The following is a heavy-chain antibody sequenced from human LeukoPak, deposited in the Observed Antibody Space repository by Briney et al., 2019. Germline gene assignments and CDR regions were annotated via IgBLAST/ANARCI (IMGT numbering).Heavy chain of an antibody. CDR1: GYTFTGYY. CDR2: INPKSGGT. V-gene: IGHV1-2*02. CDR3: ATSGGTSGPELDC. J-gene: IGHJ4*02. Sequence: ASVKVSCKASGYTFTGYYMRWVRPAPGQGLGWMGWINPKSGGTNYAQKFQGRVTMTRDTSISTAYMELSRMTSDDTAVYYCATSGGTSGPELDCWGQGTLVTVSS. D-gene: IGHD3-3*01.